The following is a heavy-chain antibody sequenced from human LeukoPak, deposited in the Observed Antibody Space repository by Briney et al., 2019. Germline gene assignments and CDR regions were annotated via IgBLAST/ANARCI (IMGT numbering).Heavy chain of an antibody. CDR1: GYTFTGYY. Sequence: ASVKASCKTSGYTFTGYYMHWVRQAPGQGLVWMGWIHPNNGGTIYARSFQGRVTMTSDTSISTAYLELNSLISDDTAMYFCARGTQTIFGVIDYWGQGTLVTVSS. D-gene: IGHD3-3*01. CDR2: IHPNNGGT. V-gene: IGHV1-2*02. CDR3: ARGTQTIFGVIDY. J-gene: IGHJ4*02.